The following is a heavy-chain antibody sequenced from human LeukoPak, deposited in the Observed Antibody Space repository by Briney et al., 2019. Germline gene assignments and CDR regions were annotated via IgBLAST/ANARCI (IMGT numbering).Heavy chain of an antibody. J-gene: IGHJ4*02. Sequence: GASVKVSCKASGYTLTSYGISWVRQAPGQGLEWMGWISAYNGNTNYAQKLQGRVTVTTDTSTSTAYMELRSLRSDDTAVYYCARDSSPYYDFWSGYSSYFDYWGQGTLVTVSS. CDR2: ISAYNGNT. CDR3: ARDSSPYYDFWSGYSSYFDY. CDR1: GYTLTSYG. V-gene: IGHV1-18*01. D-gene: IGHD3-3*01.